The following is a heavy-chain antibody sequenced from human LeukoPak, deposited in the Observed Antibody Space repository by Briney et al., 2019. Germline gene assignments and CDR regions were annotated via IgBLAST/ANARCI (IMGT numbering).Heavy chain of an antibody. J-gene: IGHJ4*02. D-gene: IGHD6-13*01. Sequence: SETLSLTCAVYGGSFSGYYWSWIRQPPGKGLEWIGEINHSGSTNYNPSLKSRVTISVDTSKNQFSLKLSSATAADTAVYYCARGMGGAAAGSDFDYWGQGTLVTVSS. CDR1: GGSFSGYY. CDR2: INHSGST. V-gene: IGHV4-34*01. CDR3: ARGMGGAAAGSDFDY.